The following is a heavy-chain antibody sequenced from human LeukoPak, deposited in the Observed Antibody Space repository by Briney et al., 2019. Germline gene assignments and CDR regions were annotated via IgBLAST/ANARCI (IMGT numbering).Heavy chain of an antibody. J-gene: IGHJ6*03. CDR1: GYSFTNFD. CDR3: ARGPQWRGDYYYMDV. Sequence: ASVKVSCKASGYSFTNFDVNWVRQATGQGLEWMGWMNPNSGNKGYAQKFQGRVTMTMNTSITTAYMELSSLRSEDTAVYYCARGPQWRGDYYYMDVWGRGTTVTVSS. D-gene: IGHD6-19*01. CDR2: MNPNSGNK. V-gene: IGHV1-8*01.